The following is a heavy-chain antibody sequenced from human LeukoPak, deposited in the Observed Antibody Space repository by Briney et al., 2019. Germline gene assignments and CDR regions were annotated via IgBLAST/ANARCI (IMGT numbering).Heavy chain of an antibody. D-gene: IGHD6-13*01. CDR1: GYTLTELS. CDR3: ARGPGASSSWRFDY. CDR2: FDPEDGET. V-gene: IGHV1-24*01. J-gene: IGHJ4*02. Sequence: ASVKVSCKVSGYTLTELSMHWVRQAPGKGLEWMGGFDPEDGETIYAQKFQGRVTMTRDTSTSTVYMELSSLRSEDTAVYYCARGPGASSSWRFDYWGQGTLVTVSS.